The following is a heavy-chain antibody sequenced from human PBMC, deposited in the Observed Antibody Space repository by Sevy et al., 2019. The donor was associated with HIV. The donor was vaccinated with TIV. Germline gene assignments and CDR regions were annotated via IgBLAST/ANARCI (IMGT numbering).Heavy chain of an antibody. CDR2: IIPIFGTA. J-gene: IGHJ6*03. CDR3: ARGYDFWSGRYYYYYYMDV. D-gene: IGHD3-3*01. CDR1: GGTFSSYA. V-gene: IGHV1-69*13. Sequence: ASVKVSCKASGGTFSSYAISWVRQAPGQGLEWMGGIIPIFGTANYAQKFQGRVTITADESTSTAYMELSSLRSEDTAVYYCARGYDFWSGRYYYYYYMDVWGKGTTVTVSS.